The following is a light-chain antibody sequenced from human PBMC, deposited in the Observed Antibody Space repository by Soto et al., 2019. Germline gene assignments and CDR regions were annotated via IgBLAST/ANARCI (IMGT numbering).Light chain of an antibody. CDR1: QSVSSN. J-gene: IGKJ2*01. Sequence: DIVMTQSPATLSVSPGERATLSCRTSQSVSSNLAWYQQKPGQAPRLLIYGASTRATGIPARFSGSGSGTEFTHTISSLQSEDFAVYYCHQYNNWPPMYTFGQGTKLEIK. CDR2: GAS. V-gene: IGKV3-15*01. CDR3: HQYNNWPPMYT.